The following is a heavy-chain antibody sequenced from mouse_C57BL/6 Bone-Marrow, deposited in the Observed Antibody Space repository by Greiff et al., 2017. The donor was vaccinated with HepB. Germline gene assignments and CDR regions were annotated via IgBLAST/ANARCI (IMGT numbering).Heavy chain of an antibody. V-gene: IGHV1-82*01. CDR1: GYAFSSSW. D-gene: IGHD4-1*01. Sequence: QVQLKQSGPELVKPGASVKISCKASGYAFSSSWMNWVKQRPGKGLEWIGRIYPGDGDTNYNGKFKGKATLTADKSSSTAYMQLSSLTSEDSAVYFCARSGLTGTFAYWGQGTLVTDSA. CDR2: IYPGDGDT. J-gene: IGHJ3*01. CDR3: ARSGLTGTFAY.